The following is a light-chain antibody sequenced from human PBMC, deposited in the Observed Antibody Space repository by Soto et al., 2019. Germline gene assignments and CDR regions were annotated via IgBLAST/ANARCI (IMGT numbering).Light chain of an antibody. J-gene: IGKJ4*01. Sequence: EIVLTQSPGTLSLSPGERATLSCRASQSVDSNYLAWYQQIPGQAPRMVIYGASSRATGIPDRFSGSGSGTDFTLTINRLEPVDFAVYYCQQYGRSPLTFGGGTKVEIK. CDR1: QSVDSNY. CDR2: GAS. CDR3: QQYGRSPLT. V-gene: IGKV3-20*01.